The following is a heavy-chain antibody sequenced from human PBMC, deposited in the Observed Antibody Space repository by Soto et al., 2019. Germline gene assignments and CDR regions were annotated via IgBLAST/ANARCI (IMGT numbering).Heavy chain of an antibody. CDR1: GFTFDDYA. J-gene: IGHJ4*02. Sequence: EVQLVESGGGLVQPGRSLRLSCAASGFTFDDYAMHWVRQAPGKGLEWVSGISWNSGSIGYADSVKGRFTISRDNAKNSLYLQMNSLRAEDTALYYCAKGKATHAATFDYWGQGTLVTVSS. V-gene: IGHV3-9*01. CDR3: AKGKATHAATFDY. CDR2: ISWNSGSI. D-gene: IGHD6-25*01.